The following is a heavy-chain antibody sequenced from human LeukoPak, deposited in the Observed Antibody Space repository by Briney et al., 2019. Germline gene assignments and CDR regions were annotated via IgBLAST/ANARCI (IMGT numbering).Heavy chain of an antibody. CDR3: ARDLDALNWFDP. V-gene: IGHV1-18*01. J-gene: IGHJ5*02. Sequence: ASVKVSCKASGYTFTSYGISWVRQAPGQGLEWMGWISAYNGNTNYAQKLQGRVTMTRDTSTSTVYMELSSLRSEDTAVYYCARDLDALNWFDPWGQGTLVTVSS. CDR2: ISAYNGNT. D-gene: IGHD3-3*01. CDR1: GYTFTSYG.